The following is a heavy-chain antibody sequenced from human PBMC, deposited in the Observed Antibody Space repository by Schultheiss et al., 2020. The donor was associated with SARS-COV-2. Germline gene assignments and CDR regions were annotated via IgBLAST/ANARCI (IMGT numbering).Heavy chain of an antibody. CDR3: ARDRTLGWFDP. Sequence: ASVKVSCKASGYTFTGYYMHWVRQAPGQGLEWMGRINPNSGGTNYAQKFQGRVTMTRDTSISTAYMELSSVTAADTAVYYCARDRTLGWFDPWGQGTLVTVSS. J-gene: IGHJ5*02. CDR1: GYTFTGYY. V-gene: IGHV1-2*06. CDR2: INPNSGGT. D-gene: IGHD7-27*01.